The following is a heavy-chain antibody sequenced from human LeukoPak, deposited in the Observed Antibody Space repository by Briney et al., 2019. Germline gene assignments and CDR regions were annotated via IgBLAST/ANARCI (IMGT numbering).Heavy chain of an antibody. Sequence: PGGSLRLSCAASGFTFSSYAMSWVRQAPGKGLEWVSAISGSGGSTYYADSVKGRFTISRDNSKNTLYLQMNSLRAEDTAVYYCASPIVRITMIVVVIIDFDYWGQGTLVTVSS. CDR3: ASPIVRITMIVVVIIDFDY. CDR1: GFTFSSYA. D-gene: IGHD3-22*01. V-gene: IGHV3-23*01. J-gene: IGHJ4*02. CDR2: ISGSGGST.